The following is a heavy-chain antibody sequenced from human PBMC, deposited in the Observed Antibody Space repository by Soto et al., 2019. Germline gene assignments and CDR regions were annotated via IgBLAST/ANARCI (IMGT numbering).Heavy chain of an antibody. Sequence: SETLSLTCAVYGGSISSYYWSWIRQPPGKGLEWIGYIYYSGSTNYNPSLKSRVTISVDTSKNQFSLKLNSMTAADTAVYYCARHNYGSGSTYFDYWGQGTLVTVSS. CDR3: ARHNYGSGSTYFDY. J-gene: IGHJ4*02. V-gene: IGHV4-59*08. D-gene: IGHD3-10*01. CDR2: IYYSGST. CDR1: GGSISSYY.